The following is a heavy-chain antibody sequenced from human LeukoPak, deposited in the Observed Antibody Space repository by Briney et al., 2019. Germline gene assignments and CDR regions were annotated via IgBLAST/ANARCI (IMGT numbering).Heavy chain of an antibody. Sequence: ASVKVSCKASGYTFTSYGISWVRQAPGQGLEWMGWISAYNGNTNYAQELQGRVTMTTDTSTSTAYMELRSLRSDDTAVYYCARSVPNYYYYYCMDVWGKGTTVTVS. CDR2: ISAYNGNT. CDR3: ARSVPNYYYYYCMDV. CDR1: GYTFTSYG. J-gene: IGHJ6*03. V-gene: IGHV1-18*01.